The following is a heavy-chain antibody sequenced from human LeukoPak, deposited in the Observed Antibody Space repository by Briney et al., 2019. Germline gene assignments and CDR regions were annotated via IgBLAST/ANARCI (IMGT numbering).Heavy chain of an antibody. D-gene: IGHD5-18*01. Sequence: GSLRLSCAASRFTFSRYSVNWVRHAPRNGLEWVSSMSSSSSYIYYADSVKGRFTISRDNAKNSLYLQMNRRRAEYTAVSYCASATVGYIYGGVFDWGGETTLVTVSS. CDR3: ASATVGYIYGGVFDW. CDR1: RFTFSRYS. V-gene: IGHV3-21*01. CDR2: MSSSSSYI. J-gene: IGHJ1*01.